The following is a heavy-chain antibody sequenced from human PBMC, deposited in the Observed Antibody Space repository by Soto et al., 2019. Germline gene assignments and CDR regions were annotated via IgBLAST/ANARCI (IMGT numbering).Heavy chain of an antibody. D-gene: IGHD6-13*01. Sequence: SETLSLTCAVSGGSISSSNWWSWVRQPPGKGLEWIGEIYHSGSTNYNPSLKSRVTISVDKSKNQFSLKLSSVTAADTAVYYCARDRHIAAAGSPGFDYWGQGTLVTVSS. J-gene: IGHJ4*02. CDR3: ARDRHIAAAGSPGFDY. CDR2: IYHSGST. CDR1: GGSISSSNW. V-gene: IGHV4-4*02.